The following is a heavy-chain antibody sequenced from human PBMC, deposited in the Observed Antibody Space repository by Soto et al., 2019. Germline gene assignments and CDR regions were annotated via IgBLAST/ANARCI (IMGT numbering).Heavy chain of an antibody. CDR1: GFTYSTYS. V-gene: IGHV3-21*01. J-gene: IGHJ4*02. Sequence: GGSLRLSCAASGFTYSTYSLNWVRQAPGKGLEWVSDITNSSSYRFYADSVKGRFTISRDDAKNSLYLQMNSLRSEDTGVYYCARDLGVALATLTLDFLGQGTLVTVSS. D-gene: IGHD2-15*01. CDR2: ITNSSSYR. CDR3: ARDLGVALATLTLDF.